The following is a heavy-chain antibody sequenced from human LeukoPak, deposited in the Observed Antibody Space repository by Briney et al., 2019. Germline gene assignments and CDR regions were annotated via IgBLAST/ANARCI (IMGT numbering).Heavy chain of an antibody. V-gene: IGHV3-74*01. Sequence: GGSLRLSCAASGFTFSTYWMHWVRHAPGKGLVWVSHINTDGSSTNYADSVKGRFTISRDNAKNTVYLQMNSLRAEDTAVYYCAKEEGYYYDSGGYYVEYFQHWGQGTLVTVSS. CDR1: GFTFSTYW. CDR3: AKEEGYYYDSGGYYVEYFQH. D-gene: IGHD3-22*01. CDR2: INTDGSST. J-gene: IGHJ1*01.